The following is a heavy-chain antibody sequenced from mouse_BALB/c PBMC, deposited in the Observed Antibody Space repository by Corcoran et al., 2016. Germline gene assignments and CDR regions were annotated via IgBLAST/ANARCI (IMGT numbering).Heavy chain of an antibody. CDR3: ARGGGTYPAY. V-gene: IGHV1-82*01. CDR1: GYAFSSSW. D-gene: IGHD2-10*01. J-gene: IGHJ3*01. CDR2: IYPGDGDT. Sequence: QVQLQQSGPELVKPGASVKISCKASGYAFSSSWMNWVKQRPGQGLEWIGRIYPGDGDTNYNGKFKGKATLTADKSSSTAYMQLSSLTSVDSAVYFCARGGGTYPAYWGQGTLVTVSA.